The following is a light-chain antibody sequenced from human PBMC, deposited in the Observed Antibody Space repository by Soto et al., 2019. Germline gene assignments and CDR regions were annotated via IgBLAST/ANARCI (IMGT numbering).Light chain of an antibody. CDR1: QSVSSH. CDR2: GAS. V-gene: IGKV3-15*01. Sequence: EIVMTQSPATLSVSPGERATLSFRDSQSVSSHLARYQQRPGQAPRLLIYGASTRATGVPGRFSGSGSGTDFTLTITSLQSEDVAVYYCQHYDNWPRWAFGQGTKVDI. CDR3: QHYDNWPRWA. J-gene: IGKJ1*01.